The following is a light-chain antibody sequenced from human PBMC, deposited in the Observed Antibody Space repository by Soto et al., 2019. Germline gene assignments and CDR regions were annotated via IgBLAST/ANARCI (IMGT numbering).Light chain of an antibody. CDR1: QIVNNY. J-gene: IGKJ4*01. V-gene: IGKV3-11*01. CDR2: DAS. CDR3: QQRGNWPLT. Sequence: EIVLTQSPATLSLSPGERATLSCRASQIVNNYLAWYQQKPGQAPRLLIYDASNRATGTPARFSGSGSGTDFTLTISTLEPEDFAVYYCQQRGNWPLTFGGGTKVEIK.